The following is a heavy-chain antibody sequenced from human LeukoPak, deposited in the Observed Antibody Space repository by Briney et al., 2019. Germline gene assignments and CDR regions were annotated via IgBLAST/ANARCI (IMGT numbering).Heavy chain of an antibody. CDR2: IYYSGST. Sequence: SGTLSLTCTVSGGSISSYYWSWIRQPPGKGLEWIGYIYYSGSTNYNPSLKSRVTISVDTSKNQFSLKLSSVTAADTAVYYCARGSARLAGRFDYWGQGTLVTVSS. J-gene: IGHJ4*02. CDR3: ARGSARLAGRFDY. CDR1: GGSISSYY. V-gene: IGHV4-59*01. D-gene: IGHD1-14*01.